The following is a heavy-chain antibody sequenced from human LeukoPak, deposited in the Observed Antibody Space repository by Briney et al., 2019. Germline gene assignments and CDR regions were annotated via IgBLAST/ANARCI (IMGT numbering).Heavy chain of an antibody. Sequence: ASVKVSCKASGYTFTGDYIHWVRQAPGQGLEWMGWINPDSGGTNYAQKFQGRVTMTRDTSISTAHMELDGLRYDDTAVYYCTRGGDDEGPNYFDYWGQGTLVTVSS. D-gene: IGHD3-10*01. CDR1: GYTFTGDY. CDR3: TRGGDDEGPNYFDY. V-gene: IGHV1-2*02. J-gene: IGHJ4*02. CDR2: INPDSGGT.